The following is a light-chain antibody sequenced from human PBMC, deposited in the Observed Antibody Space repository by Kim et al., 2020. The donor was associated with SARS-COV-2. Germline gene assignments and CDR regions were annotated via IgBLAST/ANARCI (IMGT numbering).Light chain of an antibody. V-gene: IGLV2-14*03. J-gene: IGLJ1*01. CDR3: SSYTSSSTRV. CDR1: SSDVGGYNY. CDR2: DVS. Sequence: GQSFTISCTGTSSDVGGYNYVSWYQQHPGKAPKLMIYDVSNRPSGVSNRFSGSKSGNTASLTISGLQAEDEADYYCSSYTSSSTRVFGTGTKVTVL.